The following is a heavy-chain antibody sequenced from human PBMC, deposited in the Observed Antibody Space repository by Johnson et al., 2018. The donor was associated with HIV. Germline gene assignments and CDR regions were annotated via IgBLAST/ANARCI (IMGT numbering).Heavy chain of an antibody. Sequence: VQLVESGGGVVQPGGSLRLSCAASGFTFSSYGMHLVRQAPGKGLEWVAFIRYDGSNKYYADSVKGRFTISRDNSKNTLYLQMNSLRAEDTAVYYCAKDWSVLEWLSLHAFDIWGQGTMVTVSS. CDR3: AKDWSVLEWLSLHAFDI. D-gene: IGHD3-3*01. J-gene: IGHJ3*02. CDR2: IRYDGSNK. CDR1: GFTFSSYG. V-gene: IGHV3-30*02.